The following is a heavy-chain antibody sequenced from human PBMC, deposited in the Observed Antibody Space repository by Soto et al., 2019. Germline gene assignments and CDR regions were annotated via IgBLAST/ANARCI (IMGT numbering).Heavy chain of an antibody. CDR2: ISNSGDYT. CDR3: AKATGGTDWYSDLGWFES. CDR1: GFTFSNYA. J-gene: IGHJ5*01. V-gene: IGHV3-23*01. Sequence: EMQLLESGGGLVQPGESLRLSCAASGFTFSNYAMNWVRQAPGKGLEWVSTISNSGDYTYFADSVKCRFSISRDQSKKTLYLQMNSLRAEDTAIYFCAKATGGTDWYSDLGWFESWGQGTLVTVSS. D-gene: IGHD6-19*01.